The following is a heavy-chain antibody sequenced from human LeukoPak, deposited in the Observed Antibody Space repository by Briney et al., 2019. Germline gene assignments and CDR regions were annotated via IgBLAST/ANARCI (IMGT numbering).Heavy chain of an antibody. CDR3: ARAGWFGEFYGPLDY. CDR1: GGSFSGYY. CDR2: INHSGST. V-gene: IGHV4-34*01. Sequence: SETLSLTCAVYGGSFSGYYWTWIRQPPGKGLEWIGEINHSGSTNYNPSLKSRVTISVDTSKNQFSLKLSSMTAADTAVYYCARAGWFGEFYGPLDYWGQGSLFTVSS. J-gene: IGHJ4*02. D-gene: IGHD3-10*01.